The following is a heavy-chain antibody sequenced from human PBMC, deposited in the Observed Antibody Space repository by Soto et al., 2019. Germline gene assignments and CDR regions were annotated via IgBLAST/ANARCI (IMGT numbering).Heavy chain of an antibody. CDR1: GFTFSSYA. Sequence: EVQLLESGGGLVQPGGSLRLSCAASGFTFSSYAMSWVRQAPGKGLEWGSAISGSGGSTYYADSVKGRFTISRDNSKNTLYLQMNSLRAEDTAVYYCAKPVRWELLRFDYWGQGTLVTVSS. CDR3: AKPVRWELLRFDY. J-gene: IGHJ4*02. CDR2: ISGSGGST. D-gene: IGHD1-26*01. V-gene: IGHV3-23*01.